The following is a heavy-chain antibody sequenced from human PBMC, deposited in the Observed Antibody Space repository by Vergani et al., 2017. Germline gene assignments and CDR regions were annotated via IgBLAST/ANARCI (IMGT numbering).Heavy chain of an antibody. CDR3: AKDSHSGRAAGFFDY. Sequence: EVQLVESGGGLVKPGGSLRLSCAASGFTFSSYSMNWVRQAPGKGLEWVSLISWDGGSTYYADSVKGRFTISRDNSKNSLYLQMNSLRTEDTALYYCAKDSHSGRAAGFFDYWGQGTLVTVSS. CDR1: GFTFSSYS. J-gene: IGHJ4*02. V-gene: IGHV3-43*01. CDR2: ISWDGGST. D-gene: IGHD6-13*01.